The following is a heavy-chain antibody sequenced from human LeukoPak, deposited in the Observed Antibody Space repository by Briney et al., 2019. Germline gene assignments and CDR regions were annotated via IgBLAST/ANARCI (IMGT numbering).Heavy chain of an antibody. CDR3: AKAPWGGYCSDGSCYSDY. CDR1: GFTFSSYG. Sequence: GGSLRLSCAASGFTFSSYGMHWVRQAPGKGLEWVAFIRYDGSNKYYADSVKGRFTISRDNSKNTLYLQMNSLRAEDTAVYYCAKAPWGGYCSDGSCYSDYWGQGTLVTVSS. V-gene: IGHV3-30*02. CDR2: IRYDGSNK. J-gene: IGHJ4*02. D-gene: IGHD2-15*01.